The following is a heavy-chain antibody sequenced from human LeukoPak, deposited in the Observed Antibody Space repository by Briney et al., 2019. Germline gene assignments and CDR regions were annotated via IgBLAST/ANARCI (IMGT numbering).Heavy chain of an antibody. J-gene: IGHJ3*02. CDR1: GGSISSYY. CDR2: IYYSGST. V-gene: IGHV4-59*01. Sequence: SETLSLTCTVSGGSISSYYWSWIRQPPGKGLEWIGYIYYSGSTNYNPSLESRVTISVDTSKNQFSLKLSSVTAADTAVYYCARGIVVVPAAIPAFDIWGQGTMVTVSS. CDR3: ARGIVVVPAAIPAFDI. D-gene: IGHD2-2*02.